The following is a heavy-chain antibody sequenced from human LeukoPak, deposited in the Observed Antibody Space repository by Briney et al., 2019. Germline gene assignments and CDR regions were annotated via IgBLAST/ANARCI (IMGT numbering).Heavy chain of an antibody. Sequence: GGSLRPSCAASGFTFSSYSMNWVRQAPGKGLEWVSYISSSSSTIYYADSVKGRFTISRDNAKNSLYLQMNSLRAEDTAVYYCARDHDSWYRDYWGQGTLVTVSS. CDR2: ISSSSSTI. V-gene: IGHV3-48*01. D-gene: IGHD6-13*01. CDR1: GFTFSSYS. J-gene: IGHJ4*02. CDR3: ARDHDSWYRDY.